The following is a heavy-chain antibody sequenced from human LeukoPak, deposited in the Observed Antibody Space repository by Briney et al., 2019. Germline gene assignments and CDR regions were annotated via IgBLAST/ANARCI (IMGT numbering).Heavy chain of an antibody. J-gene: IGHJ4*02. CDR3: AEDLGYGDYIFDY. CDR2: ISSSSSYI. Sequence: GGSLRLSCAASGFTFSSSSMNWVRQAPGKGLEWVSSISSSSSYIYYADSVKGRFTISRDNSKNTLYLQMNSLRAEDTAVYYCAEDLGYGDYIFDYWGQGTLVTVSS. D-gene: IGHD4-17*01. CDR1: GFTFSSSS. V-gene: IGHV3-21*01.